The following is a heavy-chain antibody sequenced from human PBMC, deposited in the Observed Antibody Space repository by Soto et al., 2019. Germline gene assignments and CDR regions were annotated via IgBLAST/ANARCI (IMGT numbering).Heavy chain of an antibody. CDR2: ISRSSSTI. V-gene: IGHV3-48*02. CDR1: GFSFKTYI. J-gene: IGHJ3*02. Sequence: GSRSVSCAASGFSFKTYIMNWVRQAPGKSLELFSYISRSSSTISYADSVKGRFTISRDNAKNSLYLQMNSLRDEDTAVYYCARDPGYYDSSGYYYKAFDIWGQGTMVTVSS. CDR3: ARDPGYYDSSGYYYKAFDI. D-gene: IGHD3-22*01.